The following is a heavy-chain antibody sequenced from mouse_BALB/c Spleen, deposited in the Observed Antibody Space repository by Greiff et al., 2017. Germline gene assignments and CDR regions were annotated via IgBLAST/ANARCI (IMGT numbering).Heavy chain of an antibody. D-gene: IGHD2-10*02. CDR1: GYTFTSYY. V-gene: IGHV1S56*01. Sequence: QLQQSGPELVKPGASVKMSCKASGYTFTSYYIHWVKQRPGQGLEWIGWIYPGDGSTKYNEKFKGKTTLTADKSSSTAYMLLSSLTSEDSAIYFCAREYGNYERSYYAMDYWGQGTSVTVSS. CDR3: AREYGNYERSYYAMDY. CDR2: IYPGDGST. J-gene: IGHJ4*01.